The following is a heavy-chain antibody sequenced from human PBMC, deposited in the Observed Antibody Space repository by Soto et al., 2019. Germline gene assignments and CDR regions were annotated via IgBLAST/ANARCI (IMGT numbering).Heavy chain of an antibody. J-gene: IGHJ6*02. V-gene: IGHV3-11*01. CDR1: GFTFSDYY. CDR2: ISSSGSII. Sequence: QVQLVESGGGLVKPGGSLRLSCAASGFTFSDYYMSWIRQAPGKGLEWVSYISSSGSIIYYADSVKGRFTISRDNAKNSLYLQMSSLTAEDTAVYYCARQKAWTGEWLSLYAPGMDVWGQGTTVTVSS. CDR3: ARQKAWTGEWLSLYAPGMDV. D-gene: IGHD3-22*01.